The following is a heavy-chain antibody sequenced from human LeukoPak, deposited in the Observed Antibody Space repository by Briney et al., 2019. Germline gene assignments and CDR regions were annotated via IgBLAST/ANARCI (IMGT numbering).Heavy chain of an antibody. CDR1: GYIFTGYY. V-gene: IGHV1-2*02. J-gene: IGHJ4*02. CDR3: AREKHKMNYNSGSYSPLGY. D-gene: IGHD3-10*01. CDR2: INPNIGGT. Sequence: ASVKVSCKASGYIFTGYYMHWVRQAPGQGLEWMGWINPNIGGTDYAQKFQDRVTMTREKSITTASLELSTLRSDDAAVYYCAREKHKMNYNSGSYSPLGYWGLGTLVTVSS.